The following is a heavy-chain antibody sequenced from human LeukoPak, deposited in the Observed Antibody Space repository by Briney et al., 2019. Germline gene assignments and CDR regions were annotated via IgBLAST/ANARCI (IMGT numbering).Heavy chain of an antibody. CDR3: ARYDSSGHYYFDY. J-gene: IGHJ4*02. Sequence: SETLSLTCTVSGGSISSSSYYWGWIRQPPGKGLEWIGSIYYSGSTYYSPSLKSRVTISVDTSKNQFSLKLSSVTAADTAVYYCARYDSSGHYYFDYWGQGTLVTVSS. CDR1: GGSISSSSYY. D-gene: IGHD3-22*01. V-gene: IGHV4-39*07. CDR2: IYYSGST.